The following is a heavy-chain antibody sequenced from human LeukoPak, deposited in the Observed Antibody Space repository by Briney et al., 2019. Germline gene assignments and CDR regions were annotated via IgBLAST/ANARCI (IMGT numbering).Heavy chain of an antibody. CDR2: ISPYNGNT. V-gene: IGHV1-18*01. Sequence: GASVKVSCKTSGYTFTTYGISWVRQAPGQGLEWMGWISPYNGNTNYAQKLQGRVTMTTDTSTSTAYMELRSLRSEDTAVYYCARGMVRGVLYYYYYYYMDVWGKGTTVTISS. D-gene: IGHD3-10*01. J-gene: IGHJ6*03. CDR3: ARGMVRGVLYYYYYYYMDV. CDR1: GYTFTTYG.